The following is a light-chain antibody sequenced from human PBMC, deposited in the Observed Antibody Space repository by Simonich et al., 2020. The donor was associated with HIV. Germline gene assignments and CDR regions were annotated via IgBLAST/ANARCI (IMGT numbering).Light chain of an antibody. J-gene: IGKJ5*01. Sequence: DIVMTQSPLSLPVTPGEPASIPCRSSQSLLHSNGYNYLDWYLQKPGQSPQLLIYLGSNRASGVPDRFSGSGSGTDFTLKISRVQAEDVGVYYCMQSKQLPITFGQGTRLEIK. CDR2: LGS. V-gene: IGKV2-28*01. CDR1: QSLLHSNGYNY. CDR3: MQSKQLPIT.